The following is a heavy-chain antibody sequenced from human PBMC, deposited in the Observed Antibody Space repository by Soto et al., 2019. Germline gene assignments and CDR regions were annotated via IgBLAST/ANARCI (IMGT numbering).Heavy chain of an antibody. Sequence: EVQLVESGGGLVQPGGSLRLSCAASGFTFSTYWMSWVRQAPGRGLEWVANIKQDGSEKYYVDSVKGRFTISRDNAKSSLFLQMNSLRVEDTAVYYCARVGSSSWYNWFAPWGQGTLVTVSS. J-gene: IGHJ5*02. CDR3: ARVGSSSWYNWFAP. CDR2: IKQDGSEK. CDR1: GFTFSTYW. D-gene: IGHD6-13*01. V-gene: IGHV3-7*03.